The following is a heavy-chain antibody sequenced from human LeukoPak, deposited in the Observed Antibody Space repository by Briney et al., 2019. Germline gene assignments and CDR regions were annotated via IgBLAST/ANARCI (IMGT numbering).Heavy chain of an antibody. CDR2: TYYRSKWYS. V-gene: IGHV6-1*01. Sequence: SQTLSLTCDISGDRVSSTSVAWSWFRQSPSRGLEWLGRTYYRSKWYSDYAVSVRGRITINPDTSKNQFSLQLNSVTPEDTALYYCARHVHDSGSFPNFDDWGQGTLVTVSS. CDR1: GDRVSSTSVA. CDR3: ARHVHDSGSFPNFDD. J-gene: IGHJ4*02. D-gene: IGHD6-19*01.